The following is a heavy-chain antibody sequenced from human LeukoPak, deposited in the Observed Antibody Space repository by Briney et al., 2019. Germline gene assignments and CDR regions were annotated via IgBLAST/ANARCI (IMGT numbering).Heavy chain of an antibody. V-gene: IGHV3-20*01. CDR2: INWNGGTT. CDR3: ARNTITPPWNWFDP. CDR1: GFTFDDYG. J-gene: IGHJ5*02. D-gene: IGHD4-11*01. Sequence: GGSLRLSCAASGFTFDDYGMSWVRQAPGKGLEWVSGINWNGGTTGYVDSVKGRFTISRDNAKNSLYLQMNSLRAEDTALHHCARNTITPPWNWFDPWGQGTLVTVSS.